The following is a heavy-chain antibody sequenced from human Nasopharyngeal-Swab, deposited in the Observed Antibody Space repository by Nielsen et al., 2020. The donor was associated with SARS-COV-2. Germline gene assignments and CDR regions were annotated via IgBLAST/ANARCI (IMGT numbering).Heavy chain of an antibody. J-gene: IGHJ4*02. D-gene: IGHD3-9*01. V-gene: IGHV2-5*02. CDR3: ARQGDYDILTGYGY. CDR2: IYWDDDK. CDR1: GFSLSTSGVG. Sequence: SGPTLVKPIQTLTLTCTFSGFSLSTSGVGVGWIRQPPGKALEWLALIYWDDDKRYSPSLKSRLTITKDTSKNQVVLTMTNMDPVDTATYYCARQGDYDILTGYGYWGQGTLVTVSS.